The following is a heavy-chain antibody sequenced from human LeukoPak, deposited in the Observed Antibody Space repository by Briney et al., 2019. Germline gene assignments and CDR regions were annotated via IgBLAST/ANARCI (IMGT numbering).Heavy chain of an antibody. D-gene: IGHD6-19*01. CDR2: IRSKANSYAT. J-gene: IGHJ6*03. Sequence: GGSLRLSCAASGFTFSGSAMHWVRQASGKGLEWVGRIRSKANSYATAYAASVKGRFTISRDDSKNTAYLQMNSLKTEDTAVYYCTRSKRYSSGWYYYYMDVWGKGTTVTVSS. CDR1: GFTFSGSA. V-gene: IGHV3-73*01. CDR3: TRSKRYSSGWYYYYMDV.